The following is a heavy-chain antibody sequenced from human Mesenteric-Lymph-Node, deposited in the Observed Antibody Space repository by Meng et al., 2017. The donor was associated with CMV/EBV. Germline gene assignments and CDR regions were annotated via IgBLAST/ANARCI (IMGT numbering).Heavy chain of an antibody. CDR2: IYPGDSDT. Sequence: GESLKISCTGSGYSFTKSWIGWVRQKPGQGLEWMGIIYPGDSDTRYSPSFQGQVSISADKSISTAYLQWSSLKASDTAMYYCARQGYSGYDLNYWGQGTLVTVSS. D-gene: IGHD5-12*01. V-gene: IGHV5-51*01. CDR3: ARQGYSGYDLNY. J-gene: IGHJ4*02. CDR1: GYSFTKSW.